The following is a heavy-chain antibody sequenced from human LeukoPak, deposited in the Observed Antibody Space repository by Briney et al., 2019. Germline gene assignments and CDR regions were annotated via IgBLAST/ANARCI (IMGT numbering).Heavy chain of an antibody. Sequence: PSETLSLTCTISGGSISTYYWSWIRQPAGKGLEWIGRIYSSGNTNYNPSLNSRVTMSVDASKNQFFLNLNSVTAADTAVYYCARDPGVYCTRGNCYGYWYFDLWGRGTLVTVSS. CDR3: ARDPGVYCTRGNCYGYWYFDL. CDR1: GGSISTYY. D-gene: IGHD2-15*01. CDR2: IYSSGNT. J-gene: IGHJ2*01. V-gene: IGHV4-4*07.